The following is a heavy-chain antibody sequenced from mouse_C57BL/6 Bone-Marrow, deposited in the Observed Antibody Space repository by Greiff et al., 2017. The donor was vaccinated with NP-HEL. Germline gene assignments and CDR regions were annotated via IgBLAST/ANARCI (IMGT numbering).Heavy chain of an antibody. V-gene: IGHV1-55*01. CDR1: GYTFTSYW. Sequence: QVQLQQPGAELVKPGASVKMSCKASGYTFTSYWITWVKQRPGQGLEWIGDIYPGSGSTNYNEKFKSKATLTVDTSSSTAYMRLSSLTSEDSAVYYCARVSLGNAMDYWGQGTSVTVSS. CDR2: IYPGSGST. D-gene: IGHD2-10*02. CDR3: ARVSLGNAMDY. J-gene: IGHJ4*01.